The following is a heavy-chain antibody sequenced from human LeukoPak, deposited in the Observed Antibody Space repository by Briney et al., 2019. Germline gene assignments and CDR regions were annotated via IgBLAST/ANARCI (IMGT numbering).Heavy chain of an antibody. J-gene: IGHJ3*02. CDR2: INPNSGGT. V-gene: IGHV1-2*02. D-gene: IGHD7-27*01. CDR3: ARDQLGDDAFDI. Sequence: RASVKVSCKASGYTFTGYYMHWVRQAPGQGLEWMGWINPNSGGTNYAQKFQGRVTMTRDTSISTAYMELSRLRSDDTAVYYCARDQLGDDAFDIWGQGTMVTVSS. CDR1: GYTFTGYY.